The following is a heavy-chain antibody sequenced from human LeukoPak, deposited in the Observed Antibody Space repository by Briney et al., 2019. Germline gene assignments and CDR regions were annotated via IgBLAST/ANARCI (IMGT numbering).Heavy chain of an antibody. CDR1: GYTFTSYG. J-gene: IGHJ6*02. Sequence: APVKVSCKASGYTFTSYGISWVRQAPGQGLEWMGWISAYNGNTNYAQKLQGRVTMTTDTSTSTAYMELRSLRSDDTAVYYCARDLEWELLHYYYGMDVWGQGTTVTVSS. CDR2: ISAYNGNT. CDR3: ARDLEWELLHYYYGMDV. D-gene: IGHD1-26*01. V-gene: IGHV1-18*01.